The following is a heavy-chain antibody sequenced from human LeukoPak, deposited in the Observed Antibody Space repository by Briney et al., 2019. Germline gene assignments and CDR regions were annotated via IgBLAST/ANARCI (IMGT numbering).Heavy chain of an antibody. CDR1: GFTFSSYA. D-gene: IGHD3-22*01. CDR2: ISGSGGST. CDR3: AKESDGYYFTTSDY. J-gene: IGHJ4*02. Sequence: GGSLRLSCAASGFTFSSYAMSWVRQAPGTGLEWVSAISGSGGSTYYADSVKGRLTISRDNSKNTLYLQMNSLRAEDTAVYYCAKESDGYYFTTSDYWGQGTLVTVSS. V-gene: IGHV3-23*01.